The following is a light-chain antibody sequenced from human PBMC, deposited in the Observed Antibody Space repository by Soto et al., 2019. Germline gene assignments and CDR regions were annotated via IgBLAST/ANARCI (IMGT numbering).Light chain of an antibody. Sequence: DIQMTQSPSSLSASVGDRVTITCRARQGIRNDLAWYQQKPGKAPKRLIYDATSLQSGGPSRFSGSGAGTEFTLTISSLQPEDFATYYCLQHNNYPPITFGQGTRLEMK. CDR2: DAT. CDR1: QGIRND. V-gene: IGKV1-17*01. CDR3: LQHNNYPPIT. J-gene: IGKJ5*01.